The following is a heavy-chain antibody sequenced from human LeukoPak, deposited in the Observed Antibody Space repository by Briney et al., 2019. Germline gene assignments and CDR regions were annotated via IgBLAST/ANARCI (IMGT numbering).Heavy chain of an antibody. D-gene: IGHD3-16*01. CDR3: ARGGEGLYYFDY. CDR2: MNPNSGNT. CDR1: GYSFTSYD. V-gene: IGHV1-8*01. Sequence: ASVKVSCKASGYSFTSYDINWVRQATGQGLEWMGWMNPNSGNTGYAQKFQGRVTMTRNTSISTAYMELSSLRSEDTAVYYCARGGEGLYYFDYWGQGTLVTVSS. J-gene: IGHJ4*02.